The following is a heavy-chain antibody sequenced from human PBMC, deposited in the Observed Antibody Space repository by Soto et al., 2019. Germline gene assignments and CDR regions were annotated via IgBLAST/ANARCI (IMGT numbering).Heavy chain of an antibody. CDR1: GFTFSSYG. CDR3: ARFSGSYNLNYYYGMDV. CDR2: IWYDGSNK. Sequence: QVQLVESGGGVVQPGRSLRLSCAASGFTFSSYGMHWVRQAPGKGLEWVAVIWYDGSNKYYADSVKGRFTISRDNSKNTLYLQMNSLRAEDTAVYYCARFSGSYNLNYYYGMDVWGQGTTVTVSS. V-gene: IGHV3-33*01. D-gene: IGHD1-26*01. J-gene: IGHJ6*02.